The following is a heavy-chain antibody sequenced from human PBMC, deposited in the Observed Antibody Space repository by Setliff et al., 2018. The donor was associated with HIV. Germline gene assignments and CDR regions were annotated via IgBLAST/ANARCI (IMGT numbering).Heavy chain of an antibody. J-gene: IGHJ6*03. Sequence: PSETLSLTCTVSGGSISSGDYYWSWIRQHPGKGLEWIGYIYHSGSTYYNPSLESLVTISVDTSKNQFSLKLSSVTAADTAVYYCARGPPALDYMDVWGKGTTVTSP. V-gene: IGHV4-31*01. CDR3: ARGPPALDYMDV. CDR2: IYHSGST. CDR1: GGSISSGDYY.